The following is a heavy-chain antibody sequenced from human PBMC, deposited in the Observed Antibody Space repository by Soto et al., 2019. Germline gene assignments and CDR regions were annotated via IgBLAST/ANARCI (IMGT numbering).Heavy chain of an antibody. CDR2: IYYSGST. J-gene: IGHJ6*03. CDR3: ASKAAAATFDYYYYYMDV. Sequence: SETLSLTCTVSGGSVSSSSYYWGWIRQPPGKGLEWIGSIYYSGSTYYNPSLKSRVTISVDTSKNQFSLKLSSVTAADTAVYYCASKAAAATFDYYYYYMDVWGKGTTVTVSS. D-gene: IGHD6-13*01. V-gene: IGHV4-39*01. CDR1: GGSVSSSSYY.